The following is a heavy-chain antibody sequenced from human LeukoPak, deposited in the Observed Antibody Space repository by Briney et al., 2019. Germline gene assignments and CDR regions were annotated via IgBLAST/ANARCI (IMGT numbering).Heavy chain of an antibody. CDR1: GGSISSYY. CDR2: IYTSGST. V-gene: IGHV4-4*08. J-gene: IGHJ5*02. Sequence: SETLSLTCTVSGGSISSYYWSWIRQPPGKGLEWIGRIYTSGSTNYNPSLKSRVTISVDTSKNQFSLKLSSVTAADTAAYYCARSTKIVVPAISVGWFDPWGQGTLVTVSS. CDR3: ARSTKIVVPAISVGWFDP. D-gene: IGHD2-2*01.